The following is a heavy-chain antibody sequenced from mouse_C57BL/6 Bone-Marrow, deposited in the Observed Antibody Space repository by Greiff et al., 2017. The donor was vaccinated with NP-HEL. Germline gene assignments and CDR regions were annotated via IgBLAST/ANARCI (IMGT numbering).Heavy chain of an antibody. D-gene: IGHD4-1*01. Sequence: EVKLVESGGGLVQPGGSMKLSCVASGFTFSNYWMNWVRQSPEKGLEWVAQIRLKSDNYATHYAESVKGRFTISRDDSKSSGYLQMNNLRAEDTGIYYCTRTGGYFDVWGTGTTVTVSS. CDR2: IRLKSDNYAT. J-gene: IGHJ1*03. V-gene: IGHV6-3*01. CDR1: GFTFSNYW. CDR3: TRTGGYFDV.